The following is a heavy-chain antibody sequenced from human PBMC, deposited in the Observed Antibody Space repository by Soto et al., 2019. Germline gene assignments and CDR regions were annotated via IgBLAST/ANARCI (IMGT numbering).Heavy chain of an antibody. CDR1: GGSISSYY. CDR2: IYYSGST. J-gene: IGHJ5*02. Sequence: SETLSLTCTVSGGSISSYYWSWIRQPPGKGLEWIGYIYYSGSTNYNPSLKSRVTISVDTSKNQFSLKLSSVTAADTAVYYCARVGPQEPIITIFGENLNNWFDPWGQGTLVTVSS. D-gene: IGHD3-3*01. V-gene: IGHV4-59*08. CDR3: ARVGPQEPIITIFGENLNNWFDP.